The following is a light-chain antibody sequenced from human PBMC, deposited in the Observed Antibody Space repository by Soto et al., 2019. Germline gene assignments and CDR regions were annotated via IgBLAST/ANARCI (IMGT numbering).Light chain of an antibody. CDR2: KAS. J-gene: IGKJ1*01. CDR1: QNINNW. Sequence: DIQMTQSPSTLPASVGDRVTITCRASQNINNWLAWYQQKPGKGPSLLIYKASSLESGVPSRFSGSGSGTEFTLTISSLQPDDFATYYCQQYNSYSWTFGQGTKVDI. V-gene: IGKV1-5*03. CDR3: QQYNSYSWT.